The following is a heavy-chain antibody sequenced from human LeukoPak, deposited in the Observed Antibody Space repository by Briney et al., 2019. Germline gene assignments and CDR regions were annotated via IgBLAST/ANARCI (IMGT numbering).Heavy chain of an antibody. D-gene: IGHD5-24*01. CDR1: GASISTSAYY. CDR3: AKSDGYGLIDY. Sequence: SETLSLTCTVSGASISTSAYYWGWIRQPPGKGLDWIGNIYYSGSTYYNPSLKSRVTISVDSSKNQFSLRLSSVTTADTAVYYCAKSDGYGLIDYWGQGTLVAVSS. V-gene: IGHV4-39*01. J-gene: IGHJ4*02. CDR2: IYYSGST.